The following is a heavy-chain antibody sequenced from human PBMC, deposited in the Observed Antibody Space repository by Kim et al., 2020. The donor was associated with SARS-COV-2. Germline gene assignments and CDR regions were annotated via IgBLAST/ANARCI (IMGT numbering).Heavy chain of an antibody. V-gene: IGHV3-66*01. CDR1: GFTVSSNY. CDR2: IYSGGST. Sequence: GGSLRLSCAASGFTVSSNYMSWVRQAPGKGLEWVSVIYSGGSTYYADSVKGRFTISRDNSKNTLYLQMNSLRAEDTAVYYCARDAVITFGGVIDPYYYYGMDVWGQGTTVTVSS. J-gene: IGHJ6*02. D-gene: IGHD3-16*02. CDR3: ARDAVITFGGVIDPYYYYGMDV.